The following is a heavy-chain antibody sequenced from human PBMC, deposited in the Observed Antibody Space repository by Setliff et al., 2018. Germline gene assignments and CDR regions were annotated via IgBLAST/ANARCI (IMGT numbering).Heavy chain of an antibody. J-gene: IGHJ4*02. CDR2: VTIYNGNT. CDR3: ARVESMVRGKNILRHFDY. V-gene: IGHV1-18*01. CDR1: GYTLNNYG. Sequence: ASVKVSCKASGYTLNNYGVAWVRQAPGQGLDWMGWVTIYNGNTKYAQNLQGRLTLSTDRSTSTVYMELGSLTTDDTAIYYCARVESMVRGKNILRHFDYWGQGIQVTVSS. D-gene: IGHD3-10*01.